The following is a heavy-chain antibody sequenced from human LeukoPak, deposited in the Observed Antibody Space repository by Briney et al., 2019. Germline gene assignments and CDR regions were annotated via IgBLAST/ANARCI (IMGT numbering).Heavy chain of an antibody. J-gene: IGHJ6*03. CDR2: MNPNSGNT. D-gene: IGHD2/OR15-2a*01. CDR3: ARGLYRDYYYYMDV. CDR1: GYTFTSYD. Sequence: ASVKVSCKASGYTFTSYDIYWVRQATGQGLEWMGWMNPNSGNTGNDQKFQGRLTMTRNTSINTAYIELRSLRSEDTAVYYCARGLYRDYYYYMDVWGKGATVTVSS. V-gene: IGHV1-8*02.